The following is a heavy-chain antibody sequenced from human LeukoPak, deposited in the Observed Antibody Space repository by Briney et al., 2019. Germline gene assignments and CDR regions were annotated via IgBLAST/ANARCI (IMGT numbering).Heavy chain of an antibody. J-gene: IGHJ4*02. D-gene: IGHD3-22*01. CDR2: ISYDGSNK. V-gene: IGHV3-30-3*01. CDR3: AKEGYYYDGSGSRWIPYYFDY. CDR1: GFTFSSYA. Sequence: GGSLRLSCAASGFTFSSYAMHWVRQAPGKGLEWVAVISYDGSNKYYADSVKGRFTISRDNSKNTLYLQMNSLRAEDTALYYCAKEGYYYDGSGSRWIPYYFDYWGQGTLVTVSS.